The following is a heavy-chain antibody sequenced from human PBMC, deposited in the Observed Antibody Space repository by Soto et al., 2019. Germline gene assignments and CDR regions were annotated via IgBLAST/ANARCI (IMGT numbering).Heavy chain of an antibody. CDR1: GGTFSTYA. CDR2: IIPMFGTA. CDR3: ASGMQLWLRRINNGYSG. J-gene: IGHJ4*02. V-gene: IGHV1-69*12. D-gene: IGHD5-12*01. Sequence: QVQLVQSGAEVKKPESSVKVSCKAPGGTFSTYAISWVRQAPGQGLEWMGGIIPMFGTANYAQRFQDRVTSAADESTNTVYMERSRLRSEDTAVYFCASGMQLWLRRINNGYSGWGQGTLVTVSS.